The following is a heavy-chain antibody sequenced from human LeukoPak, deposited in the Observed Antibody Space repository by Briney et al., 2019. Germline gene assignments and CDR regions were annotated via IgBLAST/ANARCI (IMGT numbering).Heavy chain of an antibody. D-gene: IGHD2-8*01. CDR3: ARVPYEGGYYFDY. CDR2: ISGSGGST. Sequence: GGSLRLSCAASGFTFSSYAMSWVRQAPGKGLEWVSAISGSGGSTYYADSVKGRFTISRDNSNNTLYLQMNSLRAEDTAVYYCARVPYEGGYYFDYWGQGTLVTVSS. CDR1: GFTFSSYA. J-gene: IGHJ4*02. V-gene: IGHV3-23*01.